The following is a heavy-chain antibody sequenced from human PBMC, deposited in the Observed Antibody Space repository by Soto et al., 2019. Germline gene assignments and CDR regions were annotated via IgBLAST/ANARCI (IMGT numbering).Heavy chain of an antibody. D-gene: IGHD4-17*01. CDR1: GYSFISHW. CDR2: IDPSDSYT. J-gene: IGHJ4*02. Sequence: GESLKISCKGSGYSFISHWITWVRQLPGKGLEWMGKIDPSDSYTNYSPSFQGHVTISADKSISTAYLQWGSLTASDTAMYYCARSLITTVARIDFWGQGTLVTVSS. V-gene: IGHV5-10-1*01. CDR3: ARSLITTVARIDF.